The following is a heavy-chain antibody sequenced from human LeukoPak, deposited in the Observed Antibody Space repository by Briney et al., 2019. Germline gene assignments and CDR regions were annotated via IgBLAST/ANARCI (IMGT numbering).Heavy chain of an antibody. V-gene: IGHV1-2*02. CDR3: ARAYDGSGNLDY. CDR1: GYTFTGYY. D-gene: IGHD3-22*01. J-gene: IGHJ4*02. Sequence: GASVKVSCKASGYTFTGYYMHWVRQAPGQGLEWMGWINPNSGGTNYAQKFRGRVTMTRDTSINTAYMELSRLRSDDTAVYYCARAYDGSGNLDYWGQGTLVTVSS. CDR2: INPNSGGT.